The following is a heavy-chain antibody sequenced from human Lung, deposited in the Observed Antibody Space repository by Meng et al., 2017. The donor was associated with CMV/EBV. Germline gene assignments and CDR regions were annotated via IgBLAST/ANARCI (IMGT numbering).Heavy chain of an antibody. CDR1: GGPISSSTW. Sequence: LQETRTGVVKPTGTLALTCAVSGGPISSSTWWSWVLQPPGKGLEWIGEIYQSGSTNYNPSLKSRVTISVDKSKNQFSLKLSSVTAADTAVYYCASFPPPGKQWLVTDYWGQGTLVTVSS. V-gene: IGHV4-4*02. CDR2: IYQSGST. J-gene: IGHJ4*02. D-gene: IGHD6-19*01. CDR3: ASFPPPGKQWLVTDY.